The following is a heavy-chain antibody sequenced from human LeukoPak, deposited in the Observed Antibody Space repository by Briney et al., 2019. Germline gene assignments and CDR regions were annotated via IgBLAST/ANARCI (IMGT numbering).Heavy chain of an antibody. Sequence: PGGSLRLSCAASGFTFSSYEMNWVRQAPGKGLEWTSYISSSGDTIYYADAVKGRFTISRDNAKNSLYLQMNSLRAEDTAVYYCARDGQQWPIYYWGQGTLVTVSS. CDR3: ARDGQQWPIYY. CDR1: GFTFSSYE. J-gene: IGHJ4*02. V-gene: IGHV3-48*03. CDR2: ISSSGDTI. D-gene: IGHD6-19*01.